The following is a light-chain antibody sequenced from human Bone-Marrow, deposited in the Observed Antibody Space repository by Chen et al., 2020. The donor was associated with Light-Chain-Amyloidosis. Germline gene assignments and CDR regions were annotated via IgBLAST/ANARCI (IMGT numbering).Light chain of an antibody. CDR3: PVWDRSSDRPV. J-gene: IGLJ3*02. V-gene: IGLV3-21*02. Sequence: SYVLTQPSSVSVAPGQTATIACGGNNIGSTSVHWYQQTPGQAPLLVVYDDRDRPSGIPVRLSGSNSGNTATLTISRVEARDEADYYCPVWDRSSDRPVFGGGTKLTLL. CDR2: DDR. CDR1: NIGSTS.